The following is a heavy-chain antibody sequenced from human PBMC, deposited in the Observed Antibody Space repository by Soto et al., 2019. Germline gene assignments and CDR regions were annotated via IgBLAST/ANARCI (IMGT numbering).Heavy chain of an antibody. CDR3: AEAPTVTRAFDI. D-gene: IGHD4-17*01. Sequence: QVQLQESGPGLVKPSGTLSLTCAVSGGSISSSNWWSWVRQPPGKGLEWIGEIYHSGSTNYNPSLKSRXXIXVXXSKNQFSLKLSSVTAADTAVYYCAEAPTVTRAFDIWGQGTMVTVSS. CDR1: GGSISSSNW. J-gene: IGHJ3*02. CDR2: IYHSGST. V-gene: IGHV4-4*02.